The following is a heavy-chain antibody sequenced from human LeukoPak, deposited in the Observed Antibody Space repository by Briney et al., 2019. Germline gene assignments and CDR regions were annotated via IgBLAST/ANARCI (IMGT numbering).Heavy chain of an antibody. V-gene: IGHV4-4*07. J-gene: IGHJ3*02. Sequence: SETLSLTCTVSGGSISSYYWSWIRQPAGKGLEWIGRIYTSGSTNSNPSLKSRVTMSVDTSKNQFSLKLSSVTAADTAVYYCARERYCSSTSCYIGRAFDIWGQGTMVTVSS. CDR3: ARERYCSSTSCYIGRAFDI. CDR2: IYTSGST. D-gene: IGHD2-2*02. CDR1: GGSISSYY.